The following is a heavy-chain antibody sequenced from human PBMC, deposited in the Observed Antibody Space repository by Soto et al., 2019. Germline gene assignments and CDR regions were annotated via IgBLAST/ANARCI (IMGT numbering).Heavy chain of an antibody. CDR3: AKKEGGSYSSQYFDY. CDR1: GLTFSNYA. V-gene: IGHV3-23*01. J-gene: IGHJ4*02. CDR2: IGGSGYRT. Sequence: GGSLRLSCPPSGLTFSNYAMSWVRKAPGKGLEWVSDIGGSGYRTYYTDSVKGRFTISRDNSINTLYLQMNSLRAEDTAIYYCAKKEGGSYSSQYFDYWGQGTLGTVSS. D-gene: IGHD1-26*01.